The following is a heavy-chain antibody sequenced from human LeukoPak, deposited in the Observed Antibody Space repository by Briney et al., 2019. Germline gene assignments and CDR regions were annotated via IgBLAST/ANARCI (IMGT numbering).Heavy chain of an antibody. CDR3: AKALGAFDI. Sequence: PGGSLRLSCAASGFTFDDYAMHWVRQAPGKGLEWVSGISWNGGGIGYADSVKGRFTISRDNAKNSLYLQMNSLRAEDTALYYCAKALGAFDIWGQGTMVTVSS. J-gene: IGHJ3*02. D-gene: IGHD3-16*01. CDR2: ISWNGGGI. V-gene: IGHV3-9*01. CDR1: GFTFDDYA.